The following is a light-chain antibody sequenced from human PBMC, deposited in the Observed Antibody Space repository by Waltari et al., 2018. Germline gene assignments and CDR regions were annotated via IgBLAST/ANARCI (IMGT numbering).Light chain of an antibody. J-gene: IGLJ3*02. CDR2: DVS. Sequence: QSALTQPASVSGSPGQSVTISCTGTSSDVGGYKYVSWYQHHPGKAPKLMIYDVSNRPSGVSNRFSGSKSANTASLTISGLQAEDEADYHCSSYTSSRTRVFGGGTKLTVL. V-gene: IGLV2-14*03. CDR3: SSYTSSRTRV. CDR1: SSDVGGYKY.